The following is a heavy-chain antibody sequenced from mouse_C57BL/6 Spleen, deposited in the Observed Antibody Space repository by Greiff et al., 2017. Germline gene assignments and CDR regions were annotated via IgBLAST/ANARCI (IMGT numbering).Heavy chain of an antibody. V-gene: IGHV1-80*01. CDR1: GYAFSSYW. CDR3: ARGLPSYWYFDV. CDR2: IYPGDGDT. J-gene: IGHJ1*03. D-gene: IGHD2-4*01. Sequence: VQLQESGAELVKPGASVKISCKASGYAFSSYWMNWVKQRPGKGLEWIGQIYPGDGDTNYNGKFKGKATLTADKSSSTAYMQLSSLTSEDSAVYFCARGLPSYWYFDVWGTGTTVTVSS.